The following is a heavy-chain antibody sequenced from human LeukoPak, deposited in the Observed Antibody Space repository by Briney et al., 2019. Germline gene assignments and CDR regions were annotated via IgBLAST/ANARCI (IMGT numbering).Heavy chain of an antibody. CDR2: ISPGDSDT. J-gene: IGHJ6*03. CDR3: ARHTYCSSTSCYPLDYYYYYYMDV. Sequence: GESLKISCKGSGYSFTSYWIGWVRQMPGKGLEWMGIISPGDSDTRYSPSFQGQVTISADKSISTAYLQWSSLKASDTAMYYCARHTYCSSTSCYPLDYYYYYYMDVWGKGTTVTVSS. V-gene: IGHV5-51*01. CDR1: GYSFTSYW. D-gene: IGHD2-2*01.